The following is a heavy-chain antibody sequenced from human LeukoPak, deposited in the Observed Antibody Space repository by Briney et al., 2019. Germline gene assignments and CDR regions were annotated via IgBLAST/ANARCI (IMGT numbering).Heavy chain of an antibody. V-gene: IGHV1-69*05. J-gene: IGHJ6*02. CDR2: IIPIFGTA. D-gene: IGHD6-19*01. CDR1: GGTFSSYA. CDR3: ARALYSSGWYKASRYYYGMDV. Sequence: GASVKVSCKASGGTFSSYAISWVRQAPGQGLEWMGGIIPIFGTANYAQKFQGRVTMTRDTSTSTVYMELSSLRSEDTAVYYCARALYSSGWYKASRYYYGMDVWGQGTTVTVSS.